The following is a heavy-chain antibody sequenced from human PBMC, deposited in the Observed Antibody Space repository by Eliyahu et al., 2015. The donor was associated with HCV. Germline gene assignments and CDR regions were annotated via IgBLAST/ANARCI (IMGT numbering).Heavy chain of an antibody. CDR3: ASGGGGIAVTGTGGWFDP. D-gene: IGHD6-19*01. V-gene: IGHV4-59*01. Sequence: QVQLQESSPGLVKPSETLSLTCTVSGGSITXYYWSWIRQPPGKGLEWIGYIHYSGSTNYNPSLGSRVTISLDTSKNQFSLNLTSVTAADTAMYYCASGGGGIAVTGTGGWFDPWGQGTLVTVSS. CDR1: GGSITXYY. CDR2: IHYSGST. J-gene: IGHJ5*02.